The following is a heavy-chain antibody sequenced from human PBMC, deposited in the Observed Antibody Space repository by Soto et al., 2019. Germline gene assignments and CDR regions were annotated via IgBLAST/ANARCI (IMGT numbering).Heavy chain of an antibody. CDR2: IIPIFGTA. V-gene: IGHV1-69*06. Sequence: SVKVSCKASGGTFSSYAISWVRQAPGQGLEWMGGIIPIFGTANYAQKFQGRVTITADKSTSTAYMELSSLRSEDTAVYYCASTYGGNSGTFDYWGQGTLVTVSS. CDR1: GGTFSSYA. D-gene: IGHD4-17*01. CDR3: ASTYGGNSGTFDY. J-gene: IGHJ4*02.